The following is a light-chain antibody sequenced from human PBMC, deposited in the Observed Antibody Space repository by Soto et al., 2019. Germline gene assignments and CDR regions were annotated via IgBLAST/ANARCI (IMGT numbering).Light chain of an antibody. J-gene: IGLJ2*01. CDR3: NSYASGSSHVV. V-gene: IGLV2-14*01. CDR2: DVN. Sequence: QSALTQPASVSGSPGQSITLSCTGTSSDIGGYDYVSWYQRHPGKAPKLIIYDVNNLPSGVSNRFSGSKSGNTASLTISGLQAEDEADYYCNSYASGSSHVVFGGGTNLTVL. CDR1: SSDIGGYDY.